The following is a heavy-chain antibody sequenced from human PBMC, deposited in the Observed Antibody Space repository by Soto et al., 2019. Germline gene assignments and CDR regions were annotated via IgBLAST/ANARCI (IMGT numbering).Heavy chain of an antibody. CDR2: TYYRSKWYN. Sequence: SQTLSLTCAISGDSVSSNSAAWNWIRQSPSRGLEWLGRTYYRSKWYNDYAVSVKSRITINPDTSKNQFSLQLNSVTPEDTAVYYCARDPTTIYDFWSGYYPEGGHNDAFDIWGQGTMVTVSS. CDR3: ARDPTTIYDFWSGYYPEGGHNDAFDI. J-gene: IGHJ3*02. V-gene: IGHV6-1*01. CDR1: GDSVSSNSAA. D-gene: IGHD3-3*01.